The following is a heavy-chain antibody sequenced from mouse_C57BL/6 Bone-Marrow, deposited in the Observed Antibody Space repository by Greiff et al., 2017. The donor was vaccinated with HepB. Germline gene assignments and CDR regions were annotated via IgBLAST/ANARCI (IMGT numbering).Heavy chain of an antibody. J-gene: IGHJ3*01. D-gene: IGHD1-3*01. CDR1: GYSITSGYY. V-gene: IGHV3-6*01. CDR2: ISYDGSN. CDR3: AREITTRFAY. Sequence: EVQLVESGPGLVKPSQSLSLTCSVTGYSITSGYYWNWIRQFPGNKLEWMGYISYDGSNNYNPSLKNRISITRDTSKNQFFLKLNSVTTEDTATYYCAREITTRFAYWGQGTLVTVSA.